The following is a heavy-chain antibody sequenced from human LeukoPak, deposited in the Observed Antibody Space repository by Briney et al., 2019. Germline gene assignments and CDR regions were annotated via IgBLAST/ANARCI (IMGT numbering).Heavy chain of an antibody. CDR3: ARGLYYYDSSGLDY. D-gene: IGHD3-22*01. CDR1: GGSFSGYY. V-gene: IGHV4-34*01. Sequence: SETLSLTCAVYGGSFSGYYWSWIRQPPGKGLEWIGEINHSGSTNYNPSLKSRVTISVDTSKNQSSLKLSSVTAADTAVYYCARGLYYYDSSGLDYWGQGTLVTVSS. J-gene: IGHJ4*02. CDR2: INHSGST.